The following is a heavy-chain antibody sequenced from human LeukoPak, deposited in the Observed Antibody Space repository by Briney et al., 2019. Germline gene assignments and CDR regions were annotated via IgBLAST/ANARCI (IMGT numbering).Heavy chain of an antibody. Sequence: QPGGFLRLSCAASGFTFSTYNIHWVRQAPGKGLEGVAVMSYDGTNKYYADSVKCRFIISRDNSKHTLFLEMNSLRAEDTAVYYCAREFVSGWFDYWGQGTLVTVSS. J-gene: IGHJ4*02. D-gene: IGHD6-19*01. CDR2: MSYDGTNK. CDR3: AREFVSGWFDY. CDR1: GFTFSTYN. V-gene: IGHV3-30-3*01.